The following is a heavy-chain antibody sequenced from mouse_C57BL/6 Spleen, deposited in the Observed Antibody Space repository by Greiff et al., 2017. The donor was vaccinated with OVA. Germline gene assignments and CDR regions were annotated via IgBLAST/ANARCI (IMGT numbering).Heavy chain of an antibody. J-gene: IGHJ3*01. D-gene: IGHD2-2*01. Sequence: QVQLKQSGAELARPGASVKLSCKASGYTFTSYGISWVKQRTGQGLEWIGEIYPRSGNTYYNEKFKGKATLTADKSSSTAYMELRSLTSEDSAVYFCARLDGYDEAYWGQGTLVTVSA. CDR3: ARLDGYDEAY. V-gene: IGHV1-81*01. CDR2: IYPRSGNT. CDR1: GYTFTSYG.